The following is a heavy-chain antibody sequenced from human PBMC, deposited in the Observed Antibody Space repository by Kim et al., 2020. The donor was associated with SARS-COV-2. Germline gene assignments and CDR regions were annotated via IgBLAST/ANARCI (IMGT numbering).Heavy chain of an antibody. Sequence: SETLSLTCTVSGGSIFSYYWSWIRQTPGKGLESIGYIYYTGITTYNPSLRSRVTMSVDSSKNQFSLKLSSVTAADTAVYYCARQTWDMMTTLYYFDYWGQGTPVTVSS. J-gene: IGHJ4*02. V-gene: IGHV4-59*08. CDR2: IYYTGIT. CDR3: ARQTWDMMTTLYYFDY. D-gene: IGHD4-17*01. CDR1: GGSIFSYY.